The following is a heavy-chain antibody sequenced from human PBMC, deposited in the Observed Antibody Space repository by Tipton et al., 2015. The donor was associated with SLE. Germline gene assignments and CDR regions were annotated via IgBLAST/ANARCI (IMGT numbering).Heavy chain of an antibody. V-gene: IGHV4-34*01. J-gene: IGHJ4*02. D-gene: IGHD3-10*01. CDR2: INHSGST. CDR1: GGSFSGYY. CDR3: ATFYGSESSHFDY. Sequence: TLSLTCAVYGGSFSGYYWSWIRQPPGKGLEWIGEINHSGSTNYNPSLKSRVTISVDTSKNQFSLKLRSVTAADSAVYYCATFYGSESSHFDYWGQGTLVTVSS.